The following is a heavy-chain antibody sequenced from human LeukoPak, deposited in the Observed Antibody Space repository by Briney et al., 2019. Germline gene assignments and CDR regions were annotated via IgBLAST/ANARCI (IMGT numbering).Heavy chain of an antibody. D-gene: IGHD2-15*01. CDR2: ISSSSSTL. CDR1: GFTFSSYS. V-gene: IGHV3-48*01. CDR3: ARVVGYCSGGSCYSGY. Sequence: GGSLRLSCAASGFTFSSYSMNWVRQAPGKGLEWVSYISSSSSTLYYADSVKGRFTIPRDNAKNSLYLQMNSLRAEDTAVYYCARVVGYCSGGSCYSGYWGQGTLVTVSS. J-gene: IGHJ4*02.